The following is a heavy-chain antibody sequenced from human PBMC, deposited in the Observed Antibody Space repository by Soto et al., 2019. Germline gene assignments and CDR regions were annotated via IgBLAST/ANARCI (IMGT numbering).Heavy chain of an antibody. J-gene: IGHJ4*02. V-gene: IGHV3-7*04. Sequence: EVHLVESGGGLVQTGGSLRLSCAIFESTVSRDWMNWVRQAPGKGLEWVAHINQDGSEKYYVDSVKGRFTISRDNAKKLLYLQMNSLRPADTVMYYCSGGVGDAFWGQGTLVTVSS. CDR1: ESTVSRDW. D-gene: IGHD1-26*01. CDR3: SGGVGDAF. CDR2: INQDGSEK.